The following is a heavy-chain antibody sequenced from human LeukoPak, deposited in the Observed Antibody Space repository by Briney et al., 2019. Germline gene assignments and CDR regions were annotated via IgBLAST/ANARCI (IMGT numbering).Heavy chain of an antibody. J-gene: IGHJ4*02. Sequence: GGSLRLSCAASGFTFSNAWMSWVRQAPGKGLEWVGRIKSKTDGGTTDYAAPVKGRFTISRDDSKNTLYLQMNSLKTEDTAVYYCTTDLLPVRGVIITHIDYWGQGTLVTVSS. V-gene: IGHV3-15*01. CDR2: IKSKTDGGTT. CDR3: TTDLLPVRGVIITHIDY. D-gene: IGHD3-10*01. CDR1: GFTFSNAW.